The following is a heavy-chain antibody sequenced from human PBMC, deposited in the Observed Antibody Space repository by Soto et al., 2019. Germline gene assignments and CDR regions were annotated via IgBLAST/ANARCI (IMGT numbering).Heavy chain of an antibody. CDR1: GFSLSSIGVG. Sequence: QITLKESGPTLVKPTQTLTLTCTFSGFSLSSIGVGVGWIRQPPGKALEWLGILYWDDDKHYSPSRKSRISIAKDTTNDQVVLTLTNMDPVDTATYYCAHTIVVVPTAHDAFDVWGQGKMVTVSS. CDR3: AHTIVVVPTAHDAFDV. J-gene: IGHJ3*01. V-gene: IGHV2-5*02. CDR2: LYWDDDK. D-gene: IGHD2-2*01.